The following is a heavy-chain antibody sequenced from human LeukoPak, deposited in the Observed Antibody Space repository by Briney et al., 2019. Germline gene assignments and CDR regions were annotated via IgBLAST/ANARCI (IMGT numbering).Heavy chain of an antibody. CDR2: IWHDGSNK. Sequence: GTSLRLSCDASGFTFSAYGIHWVRQAPGKGLEWVAIIWHDGSNKYYADSVKGRFTISRDNSKNTLYLQMNSLGPEDTAVYYCARDNAHWPYYFDYWGQGTLVTVSS. V-gene: IGHV3-33*01. J-gene: IGHJ4*02. CDR1: GFTFSAYG. CDR3: ARDNAHWPYYFDY.